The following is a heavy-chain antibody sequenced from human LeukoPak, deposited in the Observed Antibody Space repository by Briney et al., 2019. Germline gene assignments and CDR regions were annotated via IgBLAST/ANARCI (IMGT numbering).Heavy chain of an antibody. D-gene: IGHD1-26*01. Sequence: GGSLRLSCAASGFTFSSYAMSWVRQAPGKGLEWVSAISGSGGSTYYADSVKGRFTISRDNSKNTLYLQMNSLRAEDTAVYYCAKSTDSYSGSYLDYWGRGTLVTVSS. J-gene: IGHJ4*02. CDR3: AKSTDSYSGSYLDY. V-gene: IGHV3-23*01. CDR1: GFTFSSYA. CDR2: ISGSGGST.